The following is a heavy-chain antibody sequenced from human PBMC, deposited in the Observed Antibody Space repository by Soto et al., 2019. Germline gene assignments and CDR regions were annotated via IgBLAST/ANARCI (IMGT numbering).Heavy chain of an antibody. CDR1: GFTFSSYG. D-gene: IGHD3-3*01. Sequence: QVQLVESGGGVVQPGRSLRLSCAASGFTFSSYGMHWVRQAPGKGLEWVAVISYDGSNKYYADSVKGRFTISRDNSKNTLYLQMNSLRAEDTAVYYCAKDHRRFLEWLLDGPYYFDYWGQGTLVTVSS. J-gene: IGHJ4*02. CDR3: AKDHRRFLEWLLDGPYYFDY. V-gene: IGHV3-30*18. CDR2: ISYDGSNK.